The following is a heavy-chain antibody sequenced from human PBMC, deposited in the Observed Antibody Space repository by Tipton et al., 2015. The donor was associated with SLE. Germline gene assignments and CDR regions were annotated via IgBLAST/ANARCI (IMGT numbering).Heavy chain of an antibody. CDR1: GYSFTSYW. D-gene: IGHD3-3*01. CDR2: ISAYNGNT. CDR3: ARDRGEEWLLSGYMDV. Sequence: QLVQSGAEVKKPGESLKISCKGSGYSFTSYWIGWVRQAPGQGLEWMGWISAYNGNTNYAQKLQGRVTMTTDTSTSTAYMELRSLRSDDTAVYYCARDRGEEWLLSGYMDVWGKGTTVTVSS. J-gene: IGHJ6*03. V-gene: IGHV1-18*04.